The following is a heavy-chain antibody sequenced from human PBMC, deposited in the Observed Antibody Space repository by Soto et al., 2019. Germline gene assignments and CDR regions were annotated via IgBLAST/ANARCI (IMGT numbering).Heavy chain of an antibody. J-gene: IGHJ5*01. Sequence: PGGSLRLSCVASGFTLSSFSMSWVRQTPGKGLEWVSSVTTGNDYISYADSVKGRFTISRDNAKNSLFLQMNSLRAEDTALYFCARDSYSSIFDSWGQGTLVTVSS. CDR3: ARDSYSSIFDS. CDR2: VTTGNDYI. CDR1: GFTLSSFS. D-gene: IGHD6-19*01. V-gene: IGHV3-21*01.